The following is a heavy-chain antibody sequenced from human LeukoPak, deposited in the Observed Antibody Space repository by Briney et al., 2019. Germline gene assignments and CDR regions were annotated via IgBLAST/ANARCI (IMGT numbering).Heavy chain of an antibody. Sequence: ASVKVSCKASGYTFTSYDINWVRQATGQGLEWMGWMNPNSGNTGYAQKVQGRVTMTTDTSTSTAYMDLRSLRSDDTAVYYCARNNYSDSSGYYFLDYWGQGTLVTVSS. CDR3: ARNNYSDSSGYYFLDY. V-gene: IGHV1-8*02. CDR1: GYTFTSYD. J-gene: IGHJ4*02. D-gene: IGHD3-22*01. CDR2: MNPNSGNT.